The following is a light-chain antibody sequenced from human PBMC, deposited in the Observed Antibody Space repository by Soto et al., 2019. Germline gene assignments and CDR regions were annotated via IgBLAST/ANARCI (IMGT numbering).Light chain of an antibody. CDR3: QQSYSTPRT. CDR2: AAS. V-gene: IGKV1-39*01. J-gene: IGKJ4*01. Sequence: DIQMTQSPSSLSASVGDRVTITCRARQSISSYLNWYQQKPGKAPKLLIDAASSLQSGVPSRFSGSGSGTDFTLTISSLQPEDFATYYCQQSYSTPRTFGGGTKVEIK. CDR1: QSISSY.